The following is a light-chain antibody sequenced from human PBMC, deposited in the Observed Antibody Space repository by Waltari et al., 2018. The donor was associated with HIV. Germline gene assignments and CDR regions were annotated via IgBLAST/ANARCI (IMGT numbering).Light chain of an antibody. V-gene: IGKV2-30*01. CDR3: MQSTHWPGT. J-gene: IGKJ1*01. CDR2: KIS. CDR1: QSLIYTAGNTS. Sequence: EAVLTQSPVSLSVALGRPASISCRSSQSLIYTAGNTSLNWFHQRPGQAPRRLIYKISNRDSGVPDRFSGSGSVTDFTLHISRVEAEDLGIFYCMQSTHWPGTFGQGTKVEIQ.